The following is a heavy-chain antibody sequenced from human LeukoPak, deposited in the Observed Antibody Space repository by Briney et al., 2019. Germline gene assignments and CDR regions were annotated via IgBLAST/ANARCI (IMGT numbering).Heavy chain of an antibody. V-gene: IGHV3-30*02. J-gene: IGHJ6*03. CDR1: GFTFSSYG. CDR3: AKANGSGSSYYYYYYMDV. Sequence: GGSLRLSCAASGFTFSSYGMHWVRQAPGKGLEWVAFIRYDGSNKYYADSVKGRFTISRDNSKNTLYLQMNSLRAEDTAVYYCAKANGSGSSYYYYYYMDVWGKGTTVTISS. CDR2: IRYDGSNK. D-gene: IGHD3-10*01.